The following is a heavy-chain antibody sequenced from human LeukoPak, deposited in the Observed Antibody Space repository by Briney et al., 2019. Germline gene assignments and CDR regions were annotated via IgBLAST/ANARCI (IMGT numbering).Heavy chain of an antibody. D-gene: IGHD1-26*01. Sequence: ASVKVSCKASGYTLTELSMHWVRQAPGKGLEWMGGFDPEDGETIYAQKFQGRVTMTEDTSTDTAYMELSSLRSEDTAVYYCATPLAPGATSLIDYWGQGTLVTVSS. V-gene: IGHV1-24*01. CDR2: FDPEDGET. J-gene: IGHJ4*02. CDR3: ATPLAPGATSLIDY. CDR1: GYTLTELS.